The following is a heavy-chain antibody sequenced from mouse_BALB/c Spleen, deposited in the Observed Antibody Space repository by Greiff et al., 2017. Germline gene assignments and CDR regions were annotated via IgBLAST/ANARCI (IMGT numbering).Heavy chain of an antibody. V-gene: IGHV7-1*02. CDR3: ARDGEMITTGWFAY. CDR1: GFTFSDFY. J-gene: IGHJ3*01. CDR2: SRNKANDYTT. D-gene: IGHD2-4*01. Sequence: EVKLMESGGGLVQPGGSLRLSCATSGFTFSDFYMEWVRQPPGKRLEWIAASRNKANDYTTEYSASVKGRFIVSRDTSQSILYLQMNALRAEDTAIYYCARDGEMITTGWFAYWGQGTLVTVSA.